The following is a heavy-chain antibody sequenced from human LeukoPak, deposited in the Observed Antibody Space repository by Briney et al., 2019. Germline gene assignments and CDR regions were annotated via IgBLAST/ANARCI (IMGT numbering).Heavy chain of an antibody. D-gene: IGHD6-19*01. CDR3: ARDGSSGWPPRGFDY. CDR2: IYSGGST. CDR1: GFTVSSNY. V-gene: IGHV3-66*01. Sequence: SGGSLRLSCAASGFTVSSNYMSWVRQAPGKGLEWVSVIYSGGSTYYADSVKGRFTISRDNSKNTLYLQMNSLRAEDTAVYYCARDGSSGWPPRGFDYWGQGTLVTVSS. J-gene: IGHJ4*02.